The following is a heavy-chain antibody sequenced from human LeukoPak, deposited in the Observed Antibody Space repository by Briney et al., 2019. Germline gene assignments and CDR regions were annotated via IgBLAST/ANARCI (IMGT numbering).Heavy chain of an antibody. CDR2: IYYSGST. CDR1: GGSISSYY. V-gene: IGHV4-59*12. CDR3: ARGLGDYYDSSGYTPATDAFDI. Sequence: PSETLSLTCTVSGGSISSYYWSWIRQPPGKGLEWIGCIYYSGSTNYNPSLKSRVTMSVDTSKNQFSLELSSVTAADTAVYYCARGLGDYYDSSGYTPATDAFDIWGQGTMVTVSS. J-gene: IGHJ3*02. D-gene: IGHD3-22*01.